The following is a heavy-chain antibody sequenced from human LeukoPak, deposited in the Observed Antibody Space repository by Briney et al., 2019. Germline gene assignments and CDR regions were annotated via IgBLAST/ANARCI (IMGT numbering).Heavy chain of an antibody. J-gene: IGHJ4*02. Sequence: SETLSLTCTVSGASMSNSFWSWIRQPAGMGLEWIGRIYSSGRTNYNPSLKSRVTLSIDTSNNQFSLKLTSVTAADTALYYCARAPAGCGGTCSFDYWGQGTLVTVSS. CDR2: IYSSGRT. CDR3: ARAPAGCGGTCSFDY. D-gene: IGHD2-15*01. V-gene: IGHV4-4*07. CDR1: GASMSNSF.